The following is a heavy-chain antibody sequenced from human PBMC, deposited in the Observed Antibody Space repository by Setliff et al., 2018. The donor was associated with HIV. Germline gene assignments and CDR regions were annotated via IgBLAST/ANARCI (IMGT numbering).Heavy chain of an antibody. CDR3: AKDRGQGYSGYYGCDS. J-gene: IGHJ5*02. CDR2: IYFDGSDR. V-gene: IGHV3-30*04. CDR1: GFYFRGYA. Sequence: PGGSLRLSCEASGFYFRGYAMHWVRQAPGKGLEWVAVIYFDGSDRSYADSVKGRLTISRDNSKNTVYLEMNSLRGDDTAVYFCAKDRGQGYSGYYGCDSWGQGTLVTAPQ. D-gene: IGHD5-12*01.